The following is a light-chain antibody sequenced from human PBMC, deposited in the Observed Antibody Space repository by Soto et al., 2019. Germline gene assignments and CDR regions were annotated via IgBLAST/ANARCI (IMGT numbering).Light chain of an antibody. CDR2: GAS. CDR1: QSVSSSY. J-gene: IGKJ5*01. Sequence: EIVLTQSPGTLSLSPVERASLSCMASQSVSSSYLAWYQQKPGQAPRLLIYGASSRASGIPDRFSGSGSGTDFTLTISRLEPEDSAVYYCQQHGTSPITFGQGTRLEI. V-gene: IGKV3-20*01. CDR3: QQHGTSPIT.